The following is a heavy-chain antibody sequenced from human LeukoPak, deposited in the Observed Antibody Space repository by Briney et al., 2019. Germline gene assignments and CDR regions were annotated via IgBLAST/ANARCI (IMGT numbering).Heavy chain of an antibody. D-gene: IGHD4-17*01. V-gene: IGHV4-61*02. CDR3: ARGLSGDYVDY. Sequence: SETLSLTCTVSGGSISSGSYYWSWIRQPAGKGLEWIGRIYTSGSTNYNPSLKSRVTISYTSKNQFSLKLNSVTAADTAVYFWARGLSGDYVDYWGQGPLVTVSS. CDR2: IYTSGST. CDR1: GGSISSGSYY. J-gene: IGHJ4*02.